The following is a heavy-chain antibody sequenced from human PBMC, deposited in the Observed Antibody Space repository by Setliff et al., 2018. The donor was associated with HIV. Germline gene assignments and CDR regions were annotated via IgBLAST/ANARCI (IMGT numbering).Heavy chain of an antibody. CDR3: ARGGTVSADFDS. J-gene: IGHJ4*02. D-gene: IGHD6-19*01. CDR1: GGSINSSTYY. V-gene: IGHV4-39*07. CDR2: FYYSGRT. Sequence: ASETLSLTCTVSGGSINSSTYYWGWIRQPPGKGLEWIGSFYYSGRTYYSPSLRSRVTISVDTSENQFSLRLSSVTAADTAVYFCARGGTVSADFDSWGQGTLVTSPQ.